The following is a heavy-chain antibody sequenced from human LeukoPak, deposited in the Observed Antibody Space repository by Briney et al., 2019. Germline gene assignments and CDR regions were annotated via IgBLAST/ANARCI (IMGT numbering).Heavy chain of an antibody. CDR2: VYYSGST. V-gene: IGHV4-59*01. J-gene: IGHJ4*02. CDR3: ARFGSYFEY. CDR1: GGSINYYY. Sequence: SETLSHTCTVSGGSINYYYWSWIRQPPGKGLEWIGYVYYSGSTNYNPSLKSRVTISEDTSKNQFSLKLNSVTAADTAVYYCARFGSYFEYWGRGTLVTVSS. D-gene: IGHD3-10*01.